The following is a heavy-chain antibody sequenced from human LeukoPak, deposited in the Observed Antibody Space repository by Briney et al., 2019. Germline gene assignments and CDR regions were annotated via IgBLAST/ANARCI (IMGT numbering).Heavy chain of an antibody. CDR1: GGSISSGGYY. V-gene: IGHV4-31*03. CDR2: IYYSGST. CDR3: ARASTVMVTSYFDY. Sequence: SETLSLTCTVSGGSISSGGYYWSWIRQHPGKGLEWIGYIYYSGSTYYNPSLKSRVTISVDTSKNQFSLKLSSVTAADTAVYYCARASTVMVTSYFDYWGQGTLVTVSS. J-gene: IGHJ4*02. D-gene: IGHD5-18*01.